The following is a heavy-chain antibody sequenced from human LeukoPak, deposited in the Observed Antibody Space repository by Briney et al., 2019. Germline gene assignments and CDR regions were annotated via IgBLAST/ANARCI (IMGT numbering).Heavy chain of an antibody. V-gene: IGHV1-2*06. Sequence: ASVKVSCKASGYTFTGYYMHWVRQAPGQGLEWMGRVNPNNGGTNYAQKFQGRVTMTRDTSISTAYMELSRLRFDDTAVYYCARGTYDSSSVGSLYYYFMDVWGKGTTVTVSS. D-gene: IGHD6-6*01. CDR2: VNPNNGGT. CDR3: ARGTYDSSSVGSLYYYFMDV. J-gene: IGHJ6*03. CDR1: GYTFTGYY.